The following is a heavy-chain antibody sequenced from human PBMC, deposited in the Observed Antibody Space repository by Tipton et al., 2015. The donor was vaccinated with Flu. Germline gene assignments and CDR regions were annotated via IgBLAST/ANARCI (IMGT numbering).Heavy chain of an antibody. CDR2: VHPTGNG. J-gene: IGHJ4*02. CDR3: ARDRWEYARGFDS. V-gene: IGHV4-38-2*02. Sequence: LRLSCSVSGDSIDSRYFWGWIRQPPGKGLEWIGNVHPTGNGYYNVSLRSRVTIAVDRPKNQFSLSLTAVTAADTAVYYCARDRWEYARGFDSWGQGTLVTVSP. D-gene: IGHD2-2*01. CDR1: GDSIDSRYF.